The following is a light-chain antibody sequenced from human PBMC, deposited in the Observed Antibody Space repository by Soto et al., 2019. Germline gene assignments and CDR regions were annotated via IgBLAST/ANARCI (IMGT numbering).Light chain of an antibody. V-gene: IGKV1-39*01. Sequence: DIQMTQSPSSLSASVEDRVTITCRASQSISSYLNWYQQKPGKAPKLLIYAASSLQSGVPSRFSGSGSGTDFTLTISSLQPEDSATYYCQLSHTTLTFGQGTRLEI. CDR3: QLSHTTLT. CDR2: AAS. J-gene: IGKJ5*01. CDR1: QSISSY.